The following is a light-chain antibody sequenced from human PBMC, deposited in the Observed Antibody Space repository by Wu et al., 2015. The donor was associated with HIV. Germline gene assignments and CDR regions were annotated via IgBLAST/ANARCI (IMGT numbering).Light chain of an antibody. CDR1: QSVSSSY. Sequence: EVVLTQSPATLSLSPGERATLSCRASQSVSSSYIAWYQQKPGQAPRLFIYGASSRAAGIPDRFRGSGSGTDFTLTISRLEPEDSAVYYCQQYGSSPYTFGLGDQAGDQT. CDR3: QQYGSSPYT. J-gene: IGKJ2*01. V-gene: IGKV3-20*01. CDR2: GAS.